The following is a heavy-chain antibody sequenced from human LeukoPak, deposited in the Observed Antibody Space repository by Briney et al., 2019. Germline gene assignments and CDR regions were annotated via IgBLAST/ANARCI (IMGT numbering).Heavy chain of an antibody. V-gene: IGHV4-4*07. CDR1: GGSISSYY. CDR2: IYSTGTT. J-gene: IGHJ5*02. D-gene: IGHD3-16*01. Sequence: PSETLSLTCSVSGGSISSYYWTWFRQPAGKGLEWIGRIYSTGTTNYNPSLKSRVTMSVDTSKNQFSLKVSSVTAADTAVYYCAGPGEGFGGWLDPWGQGTLVTVSS. CDR3: AGPGEGFGGWLDP.